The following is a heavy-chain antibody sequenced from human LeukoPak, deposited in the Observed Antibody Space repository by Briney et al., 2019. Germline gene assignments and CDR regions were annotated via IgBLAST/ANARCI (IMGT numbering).Heavy chain of an antibody. D-gene: IGHD3-16*01. J-gene: IGHJ4*02. Sequence: PSETLSLTCAVYGGSFSGYYWSWIRQPPGKGLEWIGEINHSGSTNYNPSLKSRVTISVDTSKSQFSLKLSSVTAADTAVYYCARVGRPSRVSVGVDYWGQGTLVTVSS. V-gene: IGHV4-34*01. CDR3: ARVGRPSRVSVGVDY. CDR2: INHSGST. CDR1: GGSFSGYY.